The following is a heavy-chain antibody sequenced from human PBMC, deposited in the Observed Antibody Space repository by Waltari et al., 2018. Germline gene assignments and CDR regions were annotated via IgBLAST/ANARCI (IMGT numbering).Heavy chain of an antibody. CDR2: IKSDGGAT. CDR1: GFTFSASR. CDR3: AIQISGVVF. J-gene: IGHJ4*02. Sequence: EVQLVESGGGLVQPGGSLRLSCAASGFTFSASRMHWVRQAPGKGLVWVSLIKSDGGATLYADSLKGRFTMSIDNAKDTLYLQMNSLRGEDTAVYYCAIQISGVVFWGQGTLVTVSS. V-gene: IGHV3-74*01. D-gene: IGHD3-3*01.